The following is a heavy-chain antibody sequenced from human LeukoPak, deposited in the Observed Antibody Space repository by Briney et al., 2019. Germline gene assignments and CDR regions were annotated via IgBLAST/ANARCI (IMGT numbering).Heavy chain of an antibody. V-gene: IGHV3-21*01. CDR2: ISSSSSYI. Sequence: TGGSLRLSCAASGFIFSSYSMNWVRQAPGKGLEWVSSISSSSSYIYYADSVKGRFTISRDNAKNSLYLQMNSLRAEDTAVYYCARTPRSYDYVWGSYRPNYYYYMDVWGKGTTVTVSS. D-gene: IGHD3-16*02. CDR1: GFIFSSYS. CDR3: ARTPRSYDYVWGSYRPNYYYYMDV. J-gene: IGHJ6*03.